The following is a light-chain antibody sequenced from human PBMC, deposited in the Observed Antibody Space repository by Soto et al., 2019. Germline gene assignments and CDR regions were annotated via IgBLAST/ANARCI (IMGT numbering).Light chain of an antibody. CDR3: QLYGGSPKT. V-gene: IGKV3D-20*01. CDR1: QSVSNNY. J-gene: IGKJ1*01. CDR2: AAS. Sequence: EIVLTQSPATLSLSPGERATLSCGASQSVSNNYLAWYQQKPGLAPRLLIYAASSRATGIPDRFSGSGSGTDFTLTISRLEPEDFAVYYCQLYGGSPKTFGQGTKVDIK.